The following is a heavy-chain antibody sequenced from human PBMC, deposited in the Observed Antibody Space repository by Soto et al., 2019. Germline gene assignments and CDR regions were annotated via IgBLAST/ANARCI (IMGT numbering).Heavy chain of an antibody. CDR3: ANESRGNEELDAFDI. D-gene: IGHD1-1*01. CDR2: ISYDGSNK. V-gene: IGHV3-30*18. CDR1: GFTFSSYG. Sequence: QVQLVESGGGVVQPGRSLRLSCAASGFTFSSYGMHWVRQAPGKGLEWVAVISYDGSNKYYADSVKGRFTISRDNSKNTLYLQMNSLRAEDTAVYSCANESRGNEELDAFDIWGPGTMVTVSS. J-gene: IGHJ3*02.